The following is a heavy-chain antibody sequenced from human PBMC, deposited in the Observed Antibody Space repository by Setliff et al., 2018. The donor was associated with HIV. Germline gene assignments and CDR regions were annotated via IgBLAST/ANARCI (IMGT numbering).Heavy chain of an antibody. J-gene: IGHJ6*03. Sequence: ASVKVSCKASGYTFTGYYMHWVRQAPGQGLEWMGRINPYSGDTNYAQKFQGRVTMTRDTSITTAYMELSRLTSDDTAVYYCARGSTAVNYYYNHMDVWGKGTTVTASS. V-gene: IGHV1-2*06. CDR2: INPYSGDT. D-gene: IGHD2-2*01. CDR3: ARGSTAVNYYYNHMDV. CDR1: GYTFTGYY.